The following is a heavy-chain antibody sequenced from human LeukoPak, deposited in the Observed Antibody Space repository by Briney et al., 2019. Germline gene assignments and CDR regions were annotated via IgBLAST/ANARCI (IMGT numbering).Heavy chain of an antibody. J-gene: IGHJ4*02. D-gene: IGHD5-24*01. CDR1: GFTFSSYW. CDR3: TRVGYIDEGIDY. CDR2: INHNGNVN. Sequence: GGSLRLSCAASGFTFSSYWMNWARQAPGKGLEWVASINHNGNVNYYVDSVEGRFTISRDNAKNSLYLQMNSLRAEDTAIYYCTRVGYIDEGIDYWGQGTLVTVSS. V-gene: IGHV3-7*04.